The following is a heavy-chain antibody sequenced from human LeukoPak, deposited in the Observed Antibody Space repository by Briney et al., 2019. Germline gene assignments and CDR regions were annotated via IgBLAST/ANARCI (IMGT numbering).Heavy chain of an antibody. V-gene: IGHV1-18*01. CDR1: GYTFTSYG. CDR3: ARGLGDFWSGPYYFDY. Sequence: ASVKVSCKASGYTFTSYGISWVRQAPGQGLEWMGWISAYNGNTNYAQKLQGRATMTTDTSTSTAYMELRSLRSDDTAVYYCARGLGDFWSGPYYFDYWGQGTLVTVSS. J-gene: IGHJ4*02. D-gene: IGHD3-3*01. CDR2: ISAYNGNT.